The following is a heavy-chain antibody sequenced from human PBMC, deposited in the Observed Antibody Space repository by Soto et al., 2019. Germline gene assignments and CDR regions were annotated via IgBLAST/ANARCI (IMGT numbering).Heavy chain of an antibody. CDR1: GGTFSSSA. D-gene: IGHD2-2*01. CDR2: IIPISETT. Sequence: QVQLVQSGAEVQKPGSSVKVSCKASGGTFSSSAISWVRQAPGQGLEWMGGIIPISETTNYAQKCQGRVTITADESKSTAYMELSSLKSEDTAVYYCARSQGSSTSLEIYYYYYYGMDVWGQGTTVTVSS. J-gene: IGHJ6*02. CDR3: ARSQGSSTSLEIYYYYYYGMDV. V-gene: IGHV1-69*01.